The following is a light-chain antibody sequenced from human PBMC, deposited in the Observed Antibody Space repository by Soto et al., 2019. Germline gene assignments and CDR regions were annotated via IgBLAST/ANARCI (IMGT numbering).Light chain of an antibody. J-gene: IGKJ4*01. CDR1: QTISSW. CDR3: QQYNNYPLT. CDR2: QAS. V-gene: IGKV1-5*03. Sequence: DIQMTQSPSTLSVSVGERVIMTCRASQTISSWLAWYQQKPGKAPKLLINQASSLESGVPSRFSGSGSGTEFTLTISSLQPDDFATYYCQQYNNYPLTFGGGTKVDIK.